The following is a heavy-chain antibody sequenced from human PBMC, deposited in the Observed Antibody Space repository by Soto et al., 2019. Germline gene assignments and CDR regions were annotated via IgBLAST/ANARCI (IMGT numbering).Heavy chain of an antibody. CDR2: IYYSGST. Sequence: LSLTCTVSGGSISSGGYYWSWIRQHPGKGLEWIGYIYYSGSTYYNPSLKSRVTISVDTSKNQFSLKLSSVTAADTAVYYCARDRGFWSGYYTRTYGMDVWGQGTTVNVSS. D-gene: IGHD3-3*01. V-gene: IGHV4-31*03. CDR1: GGSISSGGYY. CDR3: ARDRGFWSGYYTRTYGMDV. J-gene: IGHJ6*02.